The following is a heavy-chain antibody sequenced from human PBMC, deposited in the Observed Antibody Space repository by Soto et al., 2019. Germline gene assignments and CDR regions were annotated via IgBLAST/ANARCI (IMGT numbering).Heavy chain of an antibody. CDR2: IYYSGST. J-gene: IGHJ6*02. V-gene: IGHV4-30-4*01. Sequence: HSETLSLTCTVSGCSISSGDYYWSWIRQPPGKGLEWIGNIYYSGSTYYNPSLKSRVTISVDMSKNQFSLKLSSVTAADTAVYYCARPTRQWLGLRYYYGMDVWGQGTTVTVSS. CDR1: GCSISSGDYY. D-gene: IGHD6-19*01. CDR3: ARPTRQWLGLRYYYGMDV.